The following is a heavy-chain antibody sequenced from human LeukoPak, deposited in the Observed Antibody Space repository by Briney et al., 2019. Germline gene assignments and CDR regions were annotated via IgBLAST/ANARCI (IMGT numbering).Heavy chain of an antibody. CDR3: AREGYSYGPSLLDY. J-gene: IGHJ4*02. CDR2: ISSSGSTI. CDR1: GFTFNRYN. Sequence: GGSLRLSCAASGFTFNRYNMNWVRRAPGKGLEWVSYISSSGSTIYYADSVKGRFTISRDNAKNSLYLQMNSLRAEDTAVYYCAREGYSYGPSLLDYWGQGTLVTVSS. D-gene: IGHD5-18*01. V-gene: IGHV3-48*04.